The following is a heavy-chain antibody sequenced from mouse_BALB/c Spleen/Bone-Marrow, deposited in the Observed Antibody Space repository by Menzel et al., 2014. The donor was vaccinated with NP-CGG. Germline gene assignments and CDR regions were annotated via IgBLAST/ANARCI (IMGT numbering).Heavy chain of an antibody. D-gene: IGHD2-4*01. CDR3: ARALYDYDDLYCAMDY. V-gene: IGHV2-6-7*01. Sequence: QVQLQQSGPGLVALSQSLSITCTVSGFSLTGYGVNWVRQPPGEGLEWLGMIWGDGSTDYNSALKSRLSISKDNSKSQVFLKMNSLQTDDTARYYCARALYDYDDLYCAMDYWGQGTSVTVSS. CDR2: IWGDGST. CDR1: GFSLTGYG. J-gene: IGHJ4*01.